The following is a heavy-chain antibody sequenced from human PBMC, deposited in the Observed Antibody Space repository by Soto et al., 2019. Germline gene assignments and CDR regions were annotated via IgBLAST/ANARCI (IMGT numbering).Heavy chain of an antibody. CDR3: AKFYSIGRQLDFDS. CDR1: GFTVSSHI. Sequence: EVQLLESGGDLVQPGGSLRLSCAASGFTVSSHIMNWVRQAPGKGLEWVSSIPYSDPRTFYSDSVKGRFTISRDNSKNTVYLQMNSLRGEDTAIYYCAKFYSIGRQLDFDSWGQGTLVTVSS. J-gene: IGHJ4*02. CDR2: IPYSDPRT. V-gene: IGHV3-23*01. D-gene: IGHD2-2*01.